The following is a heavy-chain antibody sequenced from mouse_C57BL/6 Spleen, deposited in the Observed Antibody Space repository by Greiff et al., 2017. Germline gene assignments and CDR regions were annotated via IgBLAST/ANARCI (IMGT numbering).Heavy chain of an antibody. Sequence: EVKLVESGGGLVQPGGSLSLSCAASGFTFTAYYMSWVRPPPGKALAWLGFIRNKANGYTTEYSASVKGRFTISRDNSQSILYLQMNALRAEDSATYYCARGAIYYDYDGYAMDYWGQGTSVTVSS. CDR2: IRNKANGYTT. V-gene: IGHV7-3*01. J-gene: IGHJ4*01. CDR3: ARGAIYYDYDGYAMDY. D-gene: IGHD2-4*01. CDR1: GFTFTAYY.